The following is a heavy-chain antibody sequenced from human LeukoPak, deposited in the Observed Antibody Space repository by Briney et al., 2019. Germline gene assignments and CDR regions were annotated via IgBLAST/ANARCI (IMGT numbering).Heavy chain of an antibody. CDR1: GGSISSGSYY. CDR2: IYTSGST. D-gene: IGHD1-26*01. J-gene: IGHJ4*02. CDR3: ASGTVGAPFDY. V-gene: IGHV4-61*02. Sequence: SETLSLTCTVSGGSISSGSYYWSWIRQPAGKGLEWIGRIYTSGSTNYNPSLKSRVTISVDTSKNQFSLKLSSVTAADTAVYYCASGTVGAPFDYWGQGTLVTVSS.